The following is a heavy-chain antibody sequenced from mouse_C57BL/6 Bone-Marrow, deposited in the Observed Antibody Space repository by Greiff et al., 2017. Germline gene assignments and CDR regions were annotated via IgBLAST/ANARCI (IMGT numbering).Heavy chain of an antibody. CDR1: GFTFSSYG. CDR2: ISSGGSYT. CDR3: ARRGYYYAMDY. Sequence: EVMLVESGGDLVKPGGSLKLSCAASGFTFSSYGMSWVRQTPDKRLEWVATISSGGSYTYYPDSVKGRITISRDNANNTLYLQMSSLKSEDTAMYYCARRGYYYAMDYWGQGTSVTVSS. V-gene: IGHV5-6*02. J-gene: IGHJ4*01.